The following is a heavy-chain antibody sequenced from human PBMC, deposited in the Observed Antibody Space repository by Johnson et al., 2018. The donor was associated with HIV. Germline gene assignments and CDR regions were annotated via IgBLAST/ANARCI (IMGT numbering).Heavy chain of an antibody. CDR1: GFTVSTNY. CDR3: ARDAPNFFHSSGVRDDAFDI. D-gene: IGHD3-22*01. V-gene: IGHV3-66*01. J-gene: IGHJ3*02. CDR2: IYSGDTT. Sequence: VQLVESGGGVVQPGRSLRLSCAASGFTVSTNYMSWIRQAPGKGLEWVSVIYSGDTTYYAGSVKGRFTISRDNSKNTLYLQMNSLIVDDTAIYYCARDAPNFFHSSGVRDDAFDIWGPGTMVTVSS.